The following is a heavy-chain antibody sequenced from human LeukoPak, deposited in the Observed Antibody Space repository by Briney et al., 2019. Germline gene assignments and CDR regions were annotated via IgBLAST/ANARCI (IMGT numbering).Heavy chain of an antibody. CDR3: ARTRYYYNSRSYGAPYYFDY. J-gene: IGHJ4*02. Sequence: SETLSLTCTVSGDSISNYYWSWIRQPPGKGLEWIGYIYYSGSTNYNPSLKSRVTISVDTSKNQFSLKLSSVTAADTAVYYCARTRYYYNSRSYGAPYYFDYWGQGTLVTVSS. CDR2: IYYSGST. D-gene: IGHD3-10*01. V-gene: IGHV4-59*08. CDR1: GDSISNYY.